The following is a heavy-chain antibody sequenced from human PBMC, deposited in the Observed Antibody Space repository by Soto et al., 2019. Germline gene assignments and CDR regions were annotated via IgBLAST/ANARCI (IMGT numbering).Heavy chain of an antibody. Sequence: GGSLRLSCAASGFTSSYYAMSWVRQAPGKGLEWVSSIRGSGGSTYYADSVKGRFTISRDNSKNTLYLQMNSLRAEDTAVYYCAREPNYYFDYWGQGALVTVSS. J-gene: IGHJ4*02. CDR1: GFTSSYYA. V-gene: IGHV3-23*01. CDR3: AREPNYYFDY. CDR2: IRGSGGST.